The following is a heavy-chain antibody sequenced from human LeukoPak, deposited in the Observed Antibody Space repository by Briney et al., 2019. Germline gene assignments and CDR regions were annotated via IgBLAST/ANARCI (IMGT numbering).Heavy chain of an antibody. Sequence: PSETLSLTCAVSGGSISSGGYSWSWIRQPPGKGLEWIGYIYYSGSTYYNPSLKSRVTISVDTSKNQFSLKLSSVTAADTAVYYCARTRGLAFDIWGQGTMVTVSS. D-gene: IGHD2-15*01. V-gene: IGHV4-30-4*07. CDR2: IYYSGST. J-gene: IGHJ3*02. CDR1: GGSISSGGYS. CDR3: ARTRGLAFDI.